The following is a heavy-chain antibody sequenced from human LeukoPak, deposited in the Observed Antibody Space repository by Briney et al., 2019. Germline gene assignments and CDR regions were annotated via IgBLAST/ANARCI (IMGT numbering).Heavy chain of an antibody. CDR2: IWYDGSNK. CDR1: GFTFSSYG. V-gene: IGHV3-33*01. J-gene: IGHJ6*02. CDR3: ARERWATPGGYYYYGMDV. D-gene: IGHD5-12*01. Sequence: GGSLRLSCAASGFTFSSYGMHWVRQAPGKGLEWVAVIWYDGSNKYYADSVKGRFTISRDNSKNTLYLQMNSLRAEDAAVYYCARERWATPGGYYYYGMDVWGQGTTVTVSS.